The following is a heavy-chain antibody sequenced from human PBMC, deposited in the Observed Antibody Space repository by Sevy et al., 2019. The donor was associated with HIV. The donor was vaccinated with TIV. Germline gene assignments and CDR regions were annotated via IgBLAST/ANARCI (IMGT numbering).Heavy chain of an antibody. J-gene: IGHJ4*02. CDR2: ISSGSSI. D-gene: IGHD1-26*01. CDR1: GFTFSSYT. V-gene: IGHV3-48*02. Sequence: GGSLRLSCTASGFTFSSYTFNWVRQAPGKGLEWVSQISSGSSIFYADSVKGRFTISRDNVKNSLYLQMNSLRDEDTAVYYCARGYYGKGHIDYWGQGTLVTVSS. CDR3: ARGYYGKGHIDY.